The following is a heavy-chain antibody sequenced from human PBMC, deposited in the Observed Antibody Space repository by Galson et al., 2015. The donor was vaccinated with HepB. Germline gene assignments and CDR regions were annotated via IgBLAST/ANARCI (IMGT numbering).Heavy chain of an antibody. Sequence: GLEWMGWINPNSGGTNYAQKFQGRVTMTRDTSISTAYMELSRLRYDETAVYYCAREGSAYETAFDIWGQGTMVTVSS. J-gene: IGHJ3*02. V-gene: IGHV1-2*02. CDR3: AREGSAYETAFDI. D-gene: IGHD3-22*01. CDR2: INPNSGGT.